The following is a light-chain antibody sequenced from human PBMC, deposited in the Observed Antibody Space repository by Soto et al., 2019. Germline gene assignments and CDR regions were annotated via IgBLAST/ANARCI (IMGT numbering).Light chain of an antibody. J-gene: IGKJ3*01. CDR2: GAS. CDR1: QSVSSN. V-gene: IGKV3-15*01. CDR3: QQYNNWPFT. Sequence: EIVMTQSPATLSVSPGERATLSCRASQSVSSNLAWYQQKPGQAPRLLIYGASTRATGIPARFSGSVSGTEFTLTLSNLQSEDFAVYYCQQYNNWPFTFGPGTKVDIK.